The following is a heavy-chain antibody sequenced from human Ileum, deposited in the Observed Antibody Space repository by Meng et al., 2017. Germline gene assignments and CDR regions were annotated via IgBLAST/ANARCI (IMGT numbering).Heavy chain of an antibody. CDR3: AKAGDGGWELDYFDS. CDR1: GFVFTTYA. Sequence: GGSLRLSCAASGFVFTTYAMSWVRQAPGKGLEWVSAISGDGAKTYFADSVKGRFTISRDSSTNTLSLQMNSLRAEDTAIYYCAKAGDGGWELDYFDSWGQGTLVTVSS. J-gene: IGHJ4*02. V-gene: IGHV3-23*01. D-gene: IGHD1-26*01. CDR2: ISGDGAKT.